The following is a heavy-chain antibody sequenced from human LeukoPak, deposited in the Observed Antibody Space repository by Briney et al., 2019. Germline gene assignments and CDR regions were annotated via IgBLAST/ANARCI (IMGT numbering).Heavy chain of an antibody. J-gene: IGHJ4*02. V-gene: IGHV3-33*06. CDR2: IWYDGSNK. Sequence: GRSLRLSCAASGFTFSSYGMHWVRQAPGKGLEWVAVIWYDGSNKYYADSVKGRFTISRDNSKNTLYLQMNSLRAEDTAVYYCAKDRLGDYYGSGTYYTNYFDYRGQGTLVTISS. CDR3: AKDRLGDYYGSGTYYTNYFDY. CDR1: GFTFSSYG. D-gene: IGHD3-10*01.